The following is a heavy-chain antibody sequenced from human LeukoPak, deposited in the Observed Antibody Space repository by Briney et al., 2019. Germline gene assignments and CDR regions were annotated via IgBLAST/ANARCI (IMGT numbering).Heavy chain of an antibody. CDR2: ISYDGSNK. D-gene: IGHD2-15*01. CDR1: GFTFSSYG. J-gene: IGHJ6*04. Sequence: GRSLRLSCAASGFTFSSYGMHWVRQGPGKGLEWVAVISYDGSNKYYADSVKGRFTISRDNSKDTLYLQMNSLRAEDTAVYYCARHAGIVVVVAATRGMDVWGKGTTVTVSS. V-gene: IGHV3-30*03. CDR3: ARHAGIVVVVAATRGMDV.